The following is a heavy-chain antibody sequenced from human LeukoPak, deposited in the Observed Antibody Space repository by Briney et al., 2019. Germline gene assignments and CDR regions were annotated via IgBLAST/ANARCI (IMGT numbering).Heavy chain of an antibody. CDR3: AREGYYYDSSGYYGGYFQL. CDR1: GVSISSYY. D-gene: IGHD3-22*01. CDR2: IYYSGST. Sequence: TSETLSLTCTVSGVSISSYYWSWIRQPPGKGLEWIGYIYYSGSTNYNPSLKSRVTISVDTSKNQFSLKLSSVTAADTAEYYCAREGYYYDSSGYYGGYFQLRGQGTLVTVSS. J-gene: IGHJ1*01. V-gene: IGHV4-59*01.